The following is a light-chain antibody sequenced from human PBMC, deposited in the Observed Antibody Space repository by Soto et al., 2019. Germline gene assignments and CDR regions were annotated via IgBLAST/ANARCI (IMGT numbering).Light chain of an antibody. V-gene: IGKV1-5*03. CDR3: QQYNSYSET. J-gene: IGKJ1*01. Sequence: IQMAQSASALSPSVGDRVTITCGASQSISTWLAWYQQKSGKAPKLLIYEASTLGSGVPSRFSGSGSGTEFTLTISSLQPDDFATYYCQQYNSYSETFGQGTKVDI. CDR2: EAS. CDR1: QSISTW.